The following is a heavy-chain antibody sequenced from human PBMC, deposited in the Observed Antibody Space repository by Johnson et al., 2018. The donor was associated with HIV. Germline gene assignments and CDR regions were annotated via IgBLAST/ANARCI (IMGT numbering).Heavy chain of an antibody. CDR1: GFTFSNYD. CDR2: IGTAGDT. CDR3: ARDFRAAAGNDAFDI. D-gene: IGHD6-13*01. J-gene: IGHJ3*02. V-gene: IGHV3-13*01. Sequence: VQLVESGGGLVQPGGSLRLSCAASGFTFSNYDMHWVRQATGKGLDWVSAIGTAGDTYYPGSLQGRFTISRENAKNSLYLQMNSLRAEDTAVYYCARDFRAAAGNDAFDIWGQGTMVTVSS.